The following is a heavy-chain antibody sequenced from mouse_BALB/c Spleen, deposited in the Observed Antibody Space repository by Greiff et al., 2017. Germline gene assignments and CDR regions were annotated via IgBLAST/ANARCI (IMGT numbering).Heavy chain of an antibody. Sequence: EVKVEESGPGLVKPSQSLSLTCTVTGYSITSDYAWNWIRQFPGNKLEWMGYISYSGSTSYNPSLKSRISITRDTSKNQFFLQLNSVTTEDTATYYCARGGGLRLYAMDYWGQGTSVTVSS. D-gene: IGHD1-2*01. CDR1: GYSITSDYA. V-gene: IGHV3-2*02. CDR2: ISYSGST. J-gene: IGHJ4*01. CDR3: ARGGGLRLYAMDY.